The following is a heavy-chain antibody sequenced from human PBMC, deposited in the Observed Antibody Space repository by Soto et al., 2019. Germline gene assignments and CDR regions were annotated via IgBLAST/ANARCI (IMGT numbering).Heavy chain of an antibody. Sequence: SETLSLTCAVYGGSFSGYYWSWTRQPPGKGLEWIGEINHSGSTNYNPSLKSRVTISVDTSKNQFSLKLSSVTAADTAVYYCARGQYYYYYMDVWGKGTTVTVSS. J-gene: IGHJ6*03. V-gene: IGHV4-34*01. CDR3: ARGQYYYYYMDV. CDR1: GGSFSGYY. CDR2: INHSGST.